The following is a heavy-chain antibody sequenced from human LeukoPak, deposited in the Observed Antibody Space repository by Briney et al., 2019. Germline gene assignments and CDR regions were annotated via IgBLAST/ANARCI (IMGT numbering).Heavy chain of an antibody. D-gene: IGHD4-11*01. J-gene: IGHJ5*02. Sequence: ASVKVSCKASGYTFTGYYMHWVRQAPGQGLEWMGWISAYNGNTNYAQKLQGRVTMTTDTSTSTAYMELRSLRSDDTAVYYCARGDYSNMNWFDPWGQGTLVTVSS. CDR3: ARGDYSNMNWFDP. V-gene: IGHV1-18*04. CDR1: GYTFTGYY. CDR2: ISAYNGNT.